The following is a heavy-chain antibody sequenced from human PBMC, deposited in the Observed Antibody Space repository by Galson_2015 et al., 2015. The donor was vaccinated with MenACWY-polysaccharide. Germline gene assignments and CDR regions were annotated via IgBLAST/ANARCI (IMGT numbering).Heavy chain of an antibody. CDR1: DFTFSAHG. CDR2: IWYDGGKR. Sequence: SLRLSCAASDFTFSAHGMHWVRQAPGKGLEWVAAIWYDGGKRYYADAVEGRFAVSRDHSQSTLYLQMDSLGVEDTATYYCARDVHYNDYLGYYFDYWGQGTLVTVSS. J-gene: IGHJ4*01. CDR3: ARDVHYNDYLGYYFDY. V-gene: IGHV3-33*01. D-gene: IGHD4-11*01.